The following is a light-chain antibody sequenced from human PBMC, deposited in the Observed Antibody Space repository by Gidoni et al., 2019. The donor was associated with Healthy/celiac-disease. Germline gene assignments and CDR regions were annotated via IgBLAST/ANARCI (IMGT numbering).Light chain of an antibody. CDR3: QQYYSTPWT. Sequence: IAMTQSPDSLAVSLGERAPIKCKSSQSVLYSSNNKNYLAWYQQKPGQPPKLLIYWASTRESGVPDRFSGSGSGTDFTLTISSLQAEDVAVYYCQQYYSTPWTFGQXTKVEIK. V-gene: IGKV4-1*01. CDR1: QSVLYSSNNKNY. J-gene: IGKJ1*01. CDR2: WAS.